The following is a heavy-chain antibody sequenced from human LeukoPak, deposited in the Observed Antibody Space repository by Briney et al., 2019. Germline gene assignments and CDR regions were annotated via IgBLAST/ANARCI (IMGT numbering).Heavy chain of an antibody. CDR2: ISAYNGNT. J-gene: IGHJ4*02. Sequence: ASVKVSCKASGYTFTSYGISWVRQAPGQGLEWMGWISAYNGNTNYAQKLQGTVTMTTDTSTSTAYMELRSLRSDDTAVYYCARDLVTGDDYVWGSYCYIGYGGQGALVSDSS. CDR3: ARDLVTGDDYVWGSYCYIGY. V-gene: IGHV1-18*01. D-gene: IGHD3-16*02. CDR1: GYTFTSYG.